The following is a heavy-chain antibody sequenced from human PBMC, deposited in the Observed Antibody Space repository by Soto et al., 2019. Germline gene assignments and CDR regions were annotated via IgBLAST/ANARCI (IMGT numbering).Heavy chain of an antibody. CDR3: AKDSVFWSGYYLDY. V-gene: IGHV3-30*18. D-gene: IGHD3-3*01. Sequence: GGSLRLSCAASGFTFSSYGMHWVRQAPGKGLEWVAVISYDGSNKYYADSVKGRFTISRDNSKNTLYLQMNSLRAEDTAVYYCAKDSVFWSGYYLDYWGQGTLVTVSS. J-gene: IGHJ4*02. CDR2: ISYDGSNK. CDR1: GFTFSSYG.